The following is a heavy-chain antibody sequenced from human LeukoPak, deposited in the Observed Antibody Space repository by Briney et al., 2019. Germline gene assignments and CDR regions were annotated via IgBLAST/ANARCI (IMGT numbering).Heavy chain of an antibody. CDR3: AREVAAAGKIELDY. CDR1: GYTFTAYY. D-gene: IGHD6-13*01. V-gene: IGHV1-2*02. CDR2: INPNSGGT. J-gene: IGHJ4*02. Sequence: GASVKASCKPSGYTFTAYYMHWGRQAPGQGLEGMGWINPNSGGTNYAQKFQGRVTMTRDTSISTAYMELSRLRSDDTAVYYCAREVAAAGKIELDYSGQGTLVTVSS.